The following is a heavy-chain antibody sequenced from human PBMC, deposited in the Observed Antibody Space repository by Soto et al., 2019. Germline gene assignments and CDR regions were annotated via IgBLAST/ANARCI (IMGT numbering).Heavy chain of an antibody. J-gene: IGHJ6*02. CDR2: IYYTGTT. CDR3: AGDVTWSGYYHYGMDV. V-gene: IGHV4-59*08. D-gene: IGHD3-16*01. Sequence: SETLSLTCTVSGGSIRDYYWGWIRQSPGKGLDWIGYIYYTGTTKYNPSLKSRVTISVDSSKNQFSLKLSSVTAADTAVYYCAGDVTWSGYYHYGMDVCGQGTTVTVSS. CDR1: GGSIRDYY.